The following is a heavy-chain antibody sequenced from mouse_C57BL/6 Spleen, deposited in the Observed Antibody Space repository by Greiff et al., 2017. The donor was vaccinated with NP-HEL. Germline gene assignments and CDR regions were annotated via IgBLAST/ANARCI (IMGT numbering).Heavy chain of an antibody. Sequence: EVMLVESGGDLVKPGGSLKLSCAASGFTFSSYGMSWVRQTPDKRLEWVATISSGGSYTYYPDSVKGRFTISRDNAKNTLYLQMSSLKSEDTAMYYCARHVYDYFDYWGQGTTLTVSS. CDR2: ISSGGSYT. J-gene: IGHJ2*01. V-gene: IGHV5-6*01. CDR3: ARHVYDYFDY. D-gene: IGHD2-12*01. CDR1: GFTFSSYG.